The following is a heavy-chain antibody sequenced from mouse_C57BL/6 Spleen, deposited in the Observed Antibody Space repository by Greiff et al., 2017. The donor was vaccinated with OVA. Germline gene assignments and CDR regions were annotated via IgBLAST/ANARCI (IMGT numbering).Heavy chain of an antibody. V-gene: IGHV6-3*01. J-gene: IGHJ2*01. CDR2: IRLKSDNYAT. Sequence: EVHLVESGGGLVQPGGSMKLSCVASGFTFSNYWMNWVRQSPEKGLEWVAQIRLKSDNYATHYAESVKGRFTISRDDSKSSVYLQMNNLRAEDTGIYYCTAYYYGSSYYFDYWGQGTTLTVSS. CDR3: TAYYYGSSYYFDY. D-gene: IGHD1-1*01. CDR1: GFTFSNYW.